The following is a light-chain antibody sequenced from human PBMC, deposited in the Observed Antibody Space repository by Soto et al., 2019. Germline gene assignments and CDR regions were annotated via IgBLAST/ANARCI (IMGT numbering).Light chain of an antibody. V-gene: IGKV3-20*01. CDR1: QTMTRAY. CDR3: HQYHSTPQT. J-gene: IGKJ2*01. Sequence: EIVLTQSPCTLSLSPGERATLSCRASQTMTRAYVAWYQQKPGQAPRLLIYAASYRATGISDKFSGSGSGTDFSLTISRLEPEDSAVYYCHQYHSTPQTFGQGTKVDIK. CDR2: AAS.